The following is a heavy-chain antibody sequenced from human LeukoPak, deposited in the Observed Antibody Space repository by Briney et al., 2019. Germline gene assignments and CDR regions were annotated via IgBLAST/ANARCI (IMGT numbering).Heavy chain of an antibody. CDR1: GFTFSSYW. Sequence: GGSLRLSCVASGFTFSSYWMSWVRQAPGKGLEWVANIKQDGSEKYYVDSVKGRFTISRDNAKNSLYLQMNSLRAEDTAVYYWARGACTFDYWGQGTLVSVSS. V-gene: IGHV3-7*01. D-gene: IGHD2-8*01. CDR3: ARGACTFDY. CDR2: IKQDGSEK. J-gene: IGHJ4*02.